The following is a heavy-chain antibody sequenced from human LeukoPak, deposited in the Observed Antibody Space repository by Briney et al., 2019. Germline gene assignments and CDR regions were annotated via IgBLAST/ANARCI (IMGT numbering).Heavy chain of an antibody. CDR3: ARDPPADSLATKDIGWFDP. CDR1: GGTFSSYA. J-gene: IGHJ5*02. Sequence: SVTLSCTASGGTFSSYAISWVRQAPGQGLEWMGGIIPIFGTANYAQKFQGRVTITADESTSTAYMELSSLRSEDTAVYYGARDPPADSLATKDIGWFDPWGQGTLVTVSS. CDR2: IIPIFGTA. V-gene: IGHV1-69*13. D-gene: IGHD2-15*01.